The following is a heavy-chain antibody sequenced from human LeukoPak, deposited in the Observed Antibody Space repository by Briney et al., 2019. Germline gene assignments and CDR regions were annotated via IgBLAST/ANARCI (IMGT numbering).Heavy chain of an antibody. J-gene: IGHJ4*02. D-gene: IGHD3-3*01. Sequence: ASVKVSCKTSGYTFTSYGISWVRQAPGQGLEWMGGIIPIFGTANYAQRFQGRVTITADESTSTAYMELSSLRSEDTAVYYCARTYYDFWSGSPYWGQGTLVTVSS. V-gene: IGHV1-69*13. CDR2: IIPIFGTA. CDR1: GYTFTSYG. CDR3: ARTYYDFWSGSPY.